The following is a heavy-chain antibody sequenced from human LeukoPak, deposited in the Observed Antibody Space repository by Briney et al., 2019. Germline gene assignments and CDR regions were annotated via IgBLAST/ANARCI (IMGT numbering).Heavy chain of an antibody. D-gene: IGHD2-2*01. J-gene: IGHJ5*02. CDR2: INYTGST. CDR1: GGSFSGYY. Sequence: SETLSLTCAVYGGSFSGYYWSWIRQPPGKGLEWIGEINYTGSTNYNPSLKSRVTISVDTSKNQFSLKLSSVTAADTAMYYCARGEAGYCSSTSCYGFRWFDPWGQGTLVTVSS. CDR3: ARGEAGYCSSTSCYGFRWFDP. V-gene: IGHV4-34*01.